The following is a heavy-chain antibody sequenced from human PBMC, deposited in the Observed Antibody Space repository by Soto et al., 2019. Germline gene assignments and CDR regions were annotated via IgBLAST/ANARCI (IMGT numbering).Heavy chain of an antibody. CDR2: ISYDGSNK. Sequence: QVQLVESGGGVVQPGRSLRLSCVASGFTFSSYAMHWVRQAPGKGLEWVAVISYDGSNKYYADSVKGRFTISRDNSKNTLYLQMNSLRAEDTAVYYCARTSIAAAGNAFDIWGQGTMVTVSS. J-gene: IGHJ3*02. D-gene: IGHD6-13*01. V-gene: IGHV3-30-3*01. CDR3: ARTSIAAAGNAFDI. CDR1: GFTFSSYA.